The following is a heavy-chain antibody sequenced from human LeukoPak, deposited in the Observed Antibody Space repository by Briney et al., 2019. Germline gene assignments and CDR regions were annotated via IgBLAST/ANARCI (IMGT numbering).Heavy chain of an antibody. CDR2: FDPEDGET. J-gene: IGHJ5*02. D-gene: IGHD2/OR15-2a*01. CDR1: GHTLTELF. CDR3: TLQRISFLNYFDP. V-gene: IGHV1-24*01. Sequence: ASVKVSCMVSGHTLTELFMHWVRQAPGKGLEWMGGFDPEDGETIYAQKFQGRVTMTKDTSTHTGYMELSSLRSDDTAVYYCTLQRISFLNYFDPWGQGTLVTVSS.